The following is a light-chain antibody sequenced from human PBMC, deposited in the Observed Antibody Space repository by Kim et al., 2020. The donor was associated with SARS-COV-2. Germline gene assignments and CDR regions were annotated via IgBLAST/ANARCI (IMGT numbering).Light chain of an antibody. J-gene: IGLJ3*02. V-gene: IGLV1-44*01. CDR3: ATWDDSLNGWV. CDR2: SDD. CDR1: ISNIRSNT. Sequence: GQGVTVSCSGSISNIRSNTANWYQQHPGTAPKLLIYSDDQRPSGVPDRFSGSKSGTSASLAISGLQSEDEADYYCATWDDSLNGWVFGGGTQLTVL.